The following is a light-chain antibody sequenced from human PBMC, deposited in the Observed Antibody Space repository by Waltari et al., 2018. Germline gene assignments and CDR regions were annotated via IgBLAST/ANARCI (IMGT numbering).Light chain of an antibody. CDR2: EVT. CDR1: SSDIGYYNA. Sequence: QAAPTQPPSVSGSPGQSVTLSCTGTSSDIGYYNAVSWYQQHPGKAPKLMIYEVTKRPSGVSDRFSGSKSANTASLTISGLQAEDEADYYCSSYAGSNTFLFGGGTRLTVL. J-gene: IGLJ2*01. V-gene: IGLV2-8*01. CDR3: SSYAGSNTFL.